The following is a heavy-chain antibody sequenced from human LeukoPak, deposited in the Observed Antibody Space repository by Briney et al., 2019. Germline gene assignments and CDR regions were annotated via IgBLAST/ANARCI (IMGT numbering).Heavy chain of an antibody. V-gene: IGHV4-34*01. CDR2: IIHSGRT. CDR3: ARGRVSSSTWYSTYYYYFYMDV. Sequence: SETLSLTCAVYGGSFSGYYWSWIRQPPGKGLEWIGEIIHSGRTNYNPSLKSRVTISADTSKNQFSLRLRSVTAADTAVYFCARGRVSSSTWYSTYYYYFYMDVWGKGTTVTVSS. J-gene: IGHJ6*03. CDR1: GGSFSGYY. D-gene: IGHD1-1*01.